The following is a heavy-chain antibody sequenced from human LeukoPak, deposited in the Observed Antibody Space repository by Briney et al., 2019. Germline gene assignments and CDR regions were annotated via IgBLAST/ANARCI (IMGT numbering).Heavy chain of an antibody. V-gene: IGHV3-53*01. D-gene: IGHD2-15*01. Sequence: GGSLRLSCAASGFTVITNDMTWVRQAPGKGLEWVSVLYSDGNTKYAGSVQGRFTISRDNSKNTLYLEMNSLSPDDTAVYYCARGVQPLAANALAYWGQGTLVTVSS. J-gene: IGHJ1*01. CDR2: LYSDGNT. CDR3: ARGVQPLAANALAY. CDR1: GFTVITND.